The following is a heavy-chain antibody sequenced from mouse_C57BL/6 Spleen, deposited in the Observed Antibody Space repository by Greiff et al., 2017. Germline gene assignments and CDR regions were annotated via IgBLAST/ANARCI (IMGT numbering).Heavy chain of an antibody. CDR3: ARSGPCSNFDY. V-gene: IGHV1-64*01. J-gene: IGHJ2*01. Sequence: QVQLQQPGAELVKPGASVKLSCKASGYTFTSYWMHWVKQRPGQGLEWIGMIHPNSGSTNYNEKLKSKATLTVDKSSSTAYMQLSSLTSEDSAVYYCARSGPCSNFDYWGQGTTLTVSS. CDR1: GYTFTSYW. D-gene: IGHD1-1*01. CDR2: IHPNSGST.